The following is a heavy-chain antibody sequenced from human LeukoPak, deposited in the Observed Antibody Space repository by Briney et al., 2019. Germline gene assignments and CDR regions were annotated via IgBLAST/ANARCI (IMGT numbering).Heavy chain of an antibody. CDR3: ARERFHGSGAPKYDF. Sequence: PGGSLRLSCAASGFIFSTYSMIWVRQAPGKGLEWVAYISISGSSLYYGGAVKGRLTISRDNAKHSLYLQGKSLRVDDTAAYYCARERFHGSGAPKYDFWGQGTLVTVSS. D-gene: IGHD3-10*01. V-gene: IGHV3-48*04. CDR1: GFIFSTYS. CDR2: ISISGSSL. J-gene: IGHJ4*02.